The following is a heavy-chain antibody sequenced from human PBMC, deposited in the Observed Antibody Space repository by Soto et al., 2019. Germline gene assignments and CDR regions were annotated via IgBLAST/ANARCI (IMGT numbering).Heavy chain of an antibody. D-gene: IGHD2-2*01. CDR2: IYYSGST. Sequence: SETLSLTCTVSGGSISSYYWSWIRQPPGKGLEWIGYIYYSGSTNYNPSLKSRVTISVDTSKNQFSLKLSSVTAADTAVYYCAGGYCSSTSCSEAWFDPWGQGTLVTVSS. V-gene: IGHV4-59*01. CDR3: AGGYCSSTSCSEAWFDP. J-gene: IGHJ5*02. CDR1: GGSISSYY.